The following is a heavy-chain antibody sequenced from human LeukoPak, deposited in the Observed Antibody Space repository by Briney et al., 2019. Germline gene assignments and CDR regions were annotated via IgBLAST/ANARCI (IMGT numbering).Heavy chain of an antibody. V-gene: IGHV3-43*01. D-gene: IGHD6-19*01. CDR1: GFTFDDYT. Sequence: GGSLRLSCTASGFTFDDYTMHWVRQAPGKGLEWVSLISWDGGSTYYADSVKGRFTISRDNSKNSLYLQMNSLRTEDTALYYCAKDSSGWYHWFDPWGQGTLDTVSS. J-gene: IGHJ5*02. CDR2: ISWDGGST. CDR3: AKDSSGWYHWFDP.